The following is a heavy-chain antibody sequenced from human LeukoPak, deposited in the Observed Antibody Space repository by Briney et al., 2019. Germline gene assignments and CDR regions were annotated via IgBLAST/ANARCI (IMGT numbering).Heavy chain of an antibody. Sequence: GGSLRLSCAASGFTFSSYSMNWVRQAPGKGLEWVSSISGSSSYIYYADSVKGRFTISRDNAKNSLYLQMNSLRAEDTAVYYCAREGSSSWPFDYWGQGTLVTVSS. V-gene: IGHV3-21*01. J-gene: IGHJ4*02. D-gene: IGHD6-13*01. CDR1: GFTFSSYS. CDR3: AREGSSSWPFDY. CDR2: ISGSSSYI.